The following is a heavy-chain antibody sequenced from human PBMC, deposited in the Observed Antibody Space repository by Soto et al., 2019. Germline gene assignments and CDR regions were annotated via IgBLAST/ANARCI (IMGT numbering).Heavy chain of an antibody. Sequence: SETLSLTCTVSGGSISSYYWSWIRQPPGKGLEWIGYIYYSGSTNYNPSLKSRVTTSVDTSKNQFSLKLSSVTAADTAVYYCASRFYCSGGSCYPFDFDYWGQGTLVTVSS. J-gene: IGHJ4*02. V-gene: IGHV4-59*08. CDR1: GGSISSYY. D-gene: IGHD2-15*01. CDR2: IYYSGST. CDR3: ASRFYCSGGSCYPFDFDY.